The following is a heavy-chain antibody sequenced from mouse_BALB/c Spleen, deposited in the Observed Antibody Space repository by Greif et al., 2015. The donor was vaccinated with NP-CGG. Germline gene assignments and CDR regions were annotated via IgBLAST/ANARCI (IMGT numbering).Heavy chain of an antibody. J-gene: IGHJ3*01. CDR1: GFTFSSYT. V-gene: IGHV5-12-2*01. Sequence: EVKLVESGGGLVQPGGSLKLSCAASGFTFSSYTMSWVRQTPEKRLEWVAYISNGGGSTYYPDTVKGRFTISRDNAKNTLYLQMSSLKSEGTAMYYCARDDYDDAYWGQGTLVTVSA. D-gene: IGHD2-4*01. CDR3: ARDDYDDAY. CDR2: ISNGGGST.